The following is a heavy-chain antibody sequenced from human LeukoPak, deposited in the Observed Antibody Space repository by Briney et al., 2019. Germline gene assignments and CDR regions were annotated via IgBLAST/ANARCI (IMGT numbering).Heavy chain of an antibody. J-gene: IGHJ6*02. Sequence: SETLSLTCTVSGGSISSGGYYWSWIRQHPGKGLEWIGYTYYSGSTYYNPSLKSRVTISVDTSKNQFSLKLSSVTAADTAVYYCARDVEGITSGAVTTDYGMDVWGQGTTVTVSS. V-gene: IGHV4-31*03. CDR2: TYYSGST. CDR1: GGSISSGGYY. CDR3: ARDVEGITSGAVTTDYGMDV. D-gene: IGHD4-17*01.